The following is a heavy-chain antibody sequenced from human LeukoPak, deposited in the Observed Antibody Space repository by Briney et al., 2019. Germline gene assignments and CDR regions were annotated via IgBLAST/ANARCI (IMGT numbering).Heavy chain of an antibody. CDR2: ISSSSSYI. CDR3: ARDGYCSSTSCYLYYYYYMDV. CDR1: GFTFSSYS. D-gene: IGHD2-2*03. Sequence: GGSLRLSCAASGFTFSSYSMNWVRQAPGKGLEWVSSISSSSSYIYYADSVKGRFTISRDNAKNSLYLQMNSLRAEDTAVYYCARDGYCSSTSCYLYYYYYMDVWGKGTTVTISS. J-gene: IGHJ6*03. V-gene: IGHV3-21*01.